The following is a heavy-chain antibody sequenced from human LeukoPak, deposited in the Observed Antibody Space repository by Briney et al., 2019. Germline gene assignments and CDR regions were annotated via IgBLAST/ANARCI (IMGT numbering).Heavy chain of an antibody. CDR1: GLSFSNYW. CDR3: ARDLCSSTSCPTHFDY. J-gene: IGHJ4*02. V-gene: IGHV3-7*01. D-gene: IGHD2-2*01. Sequence: GGSLRLSCAASGLSFSNYWMTWVRQAPGKGLEWVATIKQDGSEEYYVDSVKGRFTISRDNAKNSLYLQMNSLRAEDTAVYYCARDLCSSTSCPTHFDYWGQGTLVTVSS. CDR2: IKQDGSEE.